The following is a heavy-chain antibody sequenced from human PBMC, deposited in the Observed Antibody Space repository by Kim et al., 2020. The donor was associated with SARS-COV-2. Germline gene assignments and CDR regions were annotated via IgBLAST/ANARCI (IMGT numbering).Heavy chain of an antibody. CDR1: GYSFTSYW. CDR3: ARASVLAARWPYGMDV. D-gene: IGHD6-6*01. Sequence: GESLKISCKGSGYSFTSYWIGWVRQMPGKGLEWMGIIYPGDSDTRYSPSFQGQVTISADKSISTAYLQWSSLKASDTAMYYCARASVLAARWPYGMDVWGQGTTVTVSS. J-gene: IGHJ6*02. V-gene: IGHV5-51*01. CDR2: IYPGDSDT.